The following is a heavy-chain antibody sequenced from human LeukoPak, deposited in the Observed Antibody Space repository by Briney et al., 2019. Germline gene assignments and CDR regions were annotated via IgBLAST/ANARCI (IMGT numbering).Heavy chain of an antibody. D-gene: IGHD2-2*01. CDR1: GGSFSGYY. J-gene: IGHJ4*02. V-gene: IGHV4-34*01. Sequence: PSETLSLTCAVYGGSFSGYYWSWIRQPPGKGLEWIGEINHSGSTNYNPSLKSRVTISVDTSKNQFSLKLSSVTAADTAVYYCAGGRARVPAEDLLYFDYWGQGTLVTVSS. CDR3: AGGRARVPAEDLLYFDY. CDR2: INHSGST.